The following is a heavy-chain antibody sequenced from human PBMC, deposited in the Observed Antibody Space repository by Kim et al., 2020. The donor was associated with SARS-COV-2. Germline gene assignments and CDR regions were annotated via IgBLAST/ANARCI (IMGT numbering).Heavy chain of an antibody. Sequence: GGSLRLSCAASGFTFSSYWMHWVRQAPGKGLVWVSRIDGDGSSTGYADSVKGRFIIPRDNAKSTLYLQMDSLRAEDTAVYYCVRGPTYSETSGYLDLFD. J-gene: IGHJ4*01. CDR3: VRGPTYSETSGYLDLFD. CDR2: IDGDGSST. D-gene: IGHD3-22*01. V-gene: IGHV3-74*01. CDR1: GFTFSSYW.